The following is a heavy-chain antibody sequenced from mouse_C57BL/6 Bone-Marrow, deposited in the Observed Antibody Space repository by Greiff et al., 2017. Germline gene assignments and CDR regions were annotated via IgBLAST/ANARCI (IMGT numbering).Heavy chain of an antibody. CDR3: ARRGYDYDDCRYFDV. D-gene: IGHD2-4*01. J-gene: IGHJ1*03. V-gene: IGHV1-18*01. CDR1: GYTFTDYN. Sequence: EVQLQQSGPELVKPGASVKIPCKASGYTFTDYNMDWVKQSHGKSLEWIGDINPNNGGTIYNQKFKGKATLTVDKSSSTAYMELRSLTSEDTAVYYCARRGYDYDDCRYFDVWGTGTTVTVSS. CDR2: INPNNGGT.